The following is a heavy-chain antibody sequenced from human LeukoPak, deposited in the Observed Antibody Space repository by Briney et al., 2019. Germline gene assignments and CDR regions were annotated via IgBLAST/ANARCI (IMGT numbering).Heavy chain of an antibody. D-gene: IGHD3-3*01. V-gene: IGHV1-2*02. J-gene: IGHJ4*02. Sequence: ASVKVSCKASGYTFTGYYMHCVRQAPGQGLEWMGWINPNSGGTNYAQKFQGRVTMTRDTSISTAYMELSRLRSDDTAVYYCARVLNYDFWSGYYSPFDYWGQGTLVTVSS. CDR1: GYTFTGYY. CDR3: ARVLNYDFWSGYYSPFDY. CDR2: INPNSGGT.